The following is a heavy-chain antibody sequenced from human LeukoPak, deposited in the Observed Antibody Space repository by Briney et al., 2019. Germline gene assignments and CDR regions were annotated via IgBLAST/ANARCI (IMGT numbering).Heavy chain of an antibody. D-gene: IGHD2-2*01. Sequence: SETLSLTCAVYGGSFSGYYWSWIRQSPGKGLEWIGEINHSGSTNYNPSLKSRVTISVDTSKNQFSLKLSSVTAAGTAVYYCARVKEGRYCSSTSCYGTNYYYYYGMDVWGQGTTVTVSS. CDR3: ARVKEGRYCSSTSCYGTNYYYYYGMDV. V-gene: IGHV4-34*01. CDR2: INHSGST. CDR1: GGSFSGYY. J-gene: IGHJ6*02.